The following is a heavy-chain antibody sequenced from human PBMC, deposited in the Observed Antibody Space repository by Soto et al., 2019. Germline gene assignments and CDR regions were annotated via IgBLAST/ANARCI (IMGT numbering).Heavy chain of an antibody. D-gene: IGHD3-22*01. J-gene: IGHJ4*02. Sequence: ASVKVSCKASGYTFTSYAMHWVRQAPGQRLEWMGWINAGNGNTKYSQKFQGRVTITRDTSASTAYMELSSLRSEDTAVYYCATAPGYYDSSGYLFDYWGQGTLVTVSS. CDR2: INAGNGNT. V-gene: IGHV1-3*01. CDR1: GYTFTSYA. CDR3: ATAPGYYDSSGYLFDY.